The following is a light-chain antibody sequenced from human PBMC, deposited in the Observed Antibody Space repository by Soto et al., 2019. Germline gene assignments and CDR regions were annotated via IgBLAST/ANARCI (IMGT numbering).Light chain of an antibody. Sequence: EFVLTQSPDTLSLSPGERATLSCRASQSVSSNYLVWYQQKPGQAPRLLIYGASSRATGIPDRFSGSGSGTDFTLTVSRLEPEDFAVYYCQQYGRSPWTFGQGTKVDI. CDR2: GAS. CDR3: QQYGRSPWT. J-gene: IGKJ1*01. V-gene: IGKV3-20*01. CDR1: QSVSSNY.